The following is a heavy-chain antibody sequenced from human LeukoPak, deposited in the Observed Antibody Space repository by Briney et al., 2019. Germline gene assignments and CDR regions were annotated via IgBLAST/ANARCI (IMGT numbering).Heavy chain of an antibody. CDR1: GYSISSGYY. CDR2: IYHRGST. D-gene: IGHD4-17*01. CDR3: ARGPLTVTRGFDP. J-gene: IGHJ5*02. V-gene: IGHV4-38-2*02. Sequence: SETLSLTCTVSGYSISSGYYWGWIRQPPGKGLEWIGNIYHRGSTYYTPSLKTRVTMSVDTSKNQFSLKLSSVTAADTAVYYCARGPLTVTRGFDPWGQGTLVTVSS.